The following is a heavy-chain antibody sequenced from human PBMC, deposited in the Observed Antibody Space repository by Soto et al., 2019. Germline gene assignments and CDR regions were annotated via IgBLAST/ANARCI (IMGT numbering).Heavy chain of an antibody. CDR2: VSGSGSST. D-gene: IGHD3-9*01. J-gene: IGHJ4*02. CDR3: AKDSFGYYKPSDY. V-gene: IGHV3-23*01. CDR1: GFTFSNYA. Sequence: PGGSLRLSCAASGFTFSNYAMNWVRQAPGRGLEWVSTVSGSGSSTYYADSVKGRFTISRDNSRNTLYLQMNSLSAEDTAVYYCAKDSFGYYKPSDYWGQGTLVTVSS.